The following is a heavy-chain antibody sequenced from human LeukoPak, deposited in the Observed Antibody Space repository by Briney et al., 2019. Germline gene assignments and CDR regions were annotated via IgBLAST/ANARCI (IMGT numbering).Heavy chain of an antibody. D-gene: IGHD1-26*01. CDR1: GGSFSGYY. J-gene: IGHJ5*02. CDR3: ARRPWRGSYCWFDP. Sequence: SETLSLTCTVYGGSFSGYYWSWIRQPPGKGLEWIGEINHSGSTNYNPSPKSRVTISVDTSKNQFSLKLSSVTAADTAVYYCARRPWRGSYCWFDPWGQGTLVTVSS. V-gene: IGHV4-34*01. CDR2: INHSGST.